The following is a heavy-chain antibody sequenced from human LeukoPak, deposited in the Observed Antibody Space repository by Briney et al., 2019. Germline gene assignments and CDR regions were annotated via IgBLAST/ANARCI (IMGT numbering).Heavy chain of an antibody. CDR1: GFTFSDYY. D-gene: IGHD6-13*01. J-gene: IGHJ5*02. V-gene: IGHV3-11*01. CDR2: ISSSGSTI. CDR3: ATECSWYRSNWFDP. Sequence: GGSLRLSCAASGFTFSDYYMSWIRQAPGKGLEWVSYISSSGSTIYYADSVKGRFTISRDNAKNSLYLQMNSLRADDTAVYYCATECSWYRSNWFDPWGQGTLVTVSS.